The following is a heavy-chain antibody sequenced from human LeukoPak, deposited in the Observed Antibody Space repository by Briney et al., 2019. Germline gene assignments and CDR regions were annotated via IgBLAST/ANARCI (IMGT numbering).Heavy chain of an antibody. Sequence: SETLSLTCIVSGGAISSSSDYWGWIRQPPGKGLEWIGSIYYSGSTYYNPSLESRVTISVDTSKNQFSLKLSSVTAADTAVYYCARDSSARGLFDYWGQGTLVTVSS. V-gene: IGHV4-39*07. D-gene: IGHD6-19*01. CDR2: IYYSGST. J-gene: IGHJ4*02. CDR3: ARDSSARGLFDY. CDR1: GGAISSSSDY.